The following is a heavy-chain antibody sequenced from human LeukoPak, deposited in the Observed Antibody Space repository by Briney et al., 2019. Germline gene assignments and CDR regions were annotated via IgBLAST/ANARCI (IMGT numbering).Heavy chain of an antibody. V-gene: IGHV3-23*01. CDR3: AKGALTYCRGSTCYSPPGDVFDF. CDR2: ISGSGGGT. J-gene: IGHJ3*01. Sequence: GGTLRLSCAASGFTFSEYGMSWVRQGPGKGLEWVSFISGSGGGTYYADSVKGRFTISRDNSKDTLYLQMNSLSIEDTAVYYCAKGALTYCRGSTCYSPPGDVFDFWGRGTMVTVSS. D-gene: IGHD2-15*01. CDR1: GFTFSEYG.